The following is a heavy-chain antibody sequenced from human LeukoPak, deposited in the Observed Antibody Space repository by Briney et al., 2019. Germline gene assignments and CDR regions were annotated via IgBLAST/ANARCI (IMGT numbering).Heavy chain of an antibody. V-gene: IGHV4-59*01. CDR2: IYYSGST. CDR3: ARDVGYCGGGSCYSMAY. CDR1: GVSISSYD. D-gene: IGHD2-15*01. J-gene: IGHJ4*02. Sequence: PSETLSLTCTVSGVSISSYDWSWIRQPPGKGLEWIGYIYYSGSTNYNPALRSRVTISVDTSKNHFSLKLSSVTAADTAVYYCARDVGYCGGGSCYSMAYWGKGTLVTVSS.